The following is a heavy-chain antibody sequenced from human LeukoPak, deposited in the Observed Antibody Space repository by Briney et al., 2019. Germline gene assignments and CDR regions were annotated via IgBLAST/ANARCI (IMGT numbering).Heavy chain of an antibody. D-gene: IGHD3-10*01. Sequence: GGSLRLSCAASGLTFSSYSMNWVRQAPGKGLEWVSSISSSSSYIYYADSVKGRFTISRDNAKNSPYLQMNSLRAEDTAVYYCARDCWDYGSGSYCGIDYWGQGTLVTVSS. J-gene: IGHJ4*02. V-gene: IGHV3-21*01. CDR1: GLTFSSYS. CDR2: ISSSSSYI. CDR3: ARDCWDYGSGSYCGIDY.